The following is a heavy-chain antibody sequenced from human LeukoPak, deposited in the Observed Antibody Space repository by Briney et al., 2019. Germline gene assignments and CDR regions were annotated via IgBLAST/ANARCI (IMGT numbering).Heavy chain of an antibody. CDR1: GFTFSSYG. Sequence: GGSLRLSCAASGFTFSSYGIHWVRQAPGKGLEWVAVIWYDGSNKYYADSVKGRFTISRDNSKNTLYLQMNSLRAEDTAVYYCARDLGVVTVPLHYFDYWGQGTLVTVSS. J-gene: IGHJ4*02. CDR3: ARDLGVVTVPLHYFDY. CDR2: IWYDGSNK. D-gene: IGHD3-3*01. V-gene: IGHV3-33*01.